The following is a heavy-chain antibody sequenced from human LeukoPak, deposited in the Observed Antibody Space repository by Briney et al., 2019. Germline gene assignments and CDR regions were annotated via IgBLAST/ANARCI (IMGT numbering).Heavy chain of an antibody. J-gene: IGHJ5*02. Sequence: QSGRSLRLSCAASGFTFDDYAMRWVRQAPGKGLEWVSGISWNSGSIGYADSVKGRFTISRDNAKNSLYLQMNSLRAEDTALYYCAKDMGDQYSSGPLSPWGQGTLVTVSS. CDR2: ISWNSGSI. V-gene: IGHV3-9*01. D-gene: IGHD6-19*01. CDR1: GFTFDDYA. CDR3: AKDMGDQYSSGPLSP.